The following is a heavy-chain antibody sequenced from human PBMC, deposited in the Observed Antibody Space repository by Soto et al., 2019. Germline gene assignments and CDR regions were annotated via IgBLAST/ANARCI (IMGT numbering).Heavy chain of an antibody. J-gene: IGHJ4*02. Sequence: PGGSLRLSCAASGFTFSDYYMSWIRQAPGKGLEWVSYISSSGSTIYYADSVKGRFTISRDNAKNSLYLQMNSLRAEDTAVYYCARDPPIAVAEYYFDYWGQGTLVTVSS. D-gene: IGHD6-19*01. CDR1: GFTFSDYY. CDR3: ARDPPIAVAEYYFDY. V-gene: IGHV3-11*01. CDR2: ISSSGSTI.